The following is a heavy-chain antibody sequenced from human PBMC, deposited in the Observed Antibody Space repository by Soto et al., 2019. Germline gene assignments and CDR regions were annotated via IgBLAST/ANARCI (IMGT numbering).Heavy chain of an antibody. J-gene: IGHJ1*01. CDR3: ARDLDGLHDDTSGPFPRPG. CDR2: IHSSGSI. D-gene: IGHD3-22*01. Sequence: SETLSLTCTVSGGSISSDDYYWSWIRQAPGRGLEWIGYIHSSGSIYYNPSLKSRAKMSIDTAGNQFSLKVSSVTVADTAVYYCARDLDGLHDDTSGPFPRPGWGQGTLVTVS. CDR1: GGSISSDDYY. V-gene: IGHV4-30-4*01.